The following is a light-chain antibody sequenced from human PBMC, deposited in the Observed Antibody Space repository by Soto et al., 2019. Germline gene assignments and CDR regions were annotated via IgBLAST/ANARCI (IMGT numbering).Light chain of an antibody. V-gene: IGLV2-8*01. CDR3: SSYAGSNKLGV. CDR1: SSDVGGYNY. CDR2: EVS. J-gene: IGLJ1*01. Sequence: QSALTQPPSASESPGQSVTISCTGTSSDVGGYNYVSWYQQHPGKAPKLMIYEVSKRPSGVPDRFSGSKSGNTGSLPVSGLQAEDEADYYCSSYAGSNKLGVFGTGTKVTVL.